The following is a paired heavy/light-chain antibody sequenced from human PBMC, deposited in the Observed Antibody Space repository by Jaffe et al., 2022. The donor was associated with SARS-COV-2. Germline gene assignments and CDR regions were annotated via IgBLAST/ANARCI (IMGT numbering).Light chain of an antibody. CDR2: AAS. CDR3: HKCDAAPRT. CDR1: QGISNY. Sequence: DIQMTQSPSSLSASVGDRVTITCRASQGISNYLAWYQQKPGKVPKLLIYAASTLQSGVPSRFSGSGSGTDFTLTISSLQPEDVATYYCHKCDAAPRTFGQGTKVEIK. V-gene: IGKV1-27*01. J-gene: IGKJ1*01.
Heavy chain of an antibody. V-gene: IGHV1-3*01. CDR3: AREMEVTGWPAVL. Sequence: QVQLVQSGAEMKKPGASVKVSCEASGYIFTSYAIHWVRQAPGQGLEWMGWINPANGDTRYSQKLQGRVAITRDTSASTAYMELSSLRSEDTAVYYCAREMEVTGWPAVLWGQGTLVTVSS. D-gene: IGHD3-9*01. CDR1: GYIFTSYA. J-gene: IGHJ4*02. CDR2: INPANGDT.